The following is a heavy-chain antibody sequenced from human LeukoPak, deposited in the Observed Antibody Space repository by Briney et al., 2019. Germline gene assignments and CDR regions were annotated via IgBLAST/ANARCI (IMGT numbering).Heavy chain of an antibody. J-gene: IGHJ4*02. CDR2: MWYDGTNE. CDR1: GFSFSTSV. Sequence: PGGSLGLSCAASGFSFSTSVVHWVRQAPGKGLELVAVMWYDGTNEQYAASVRGRFTISRDNSKNTLCLQMNSLRAEDTAVYYCAREVHYFDSRPAHYYFDYWGQGTLVTVSS. CDR3: AREVHYFDSRPAHYYFDY. D-gene: IGHD3-22*01. V-gene: IGHV3-33*08.